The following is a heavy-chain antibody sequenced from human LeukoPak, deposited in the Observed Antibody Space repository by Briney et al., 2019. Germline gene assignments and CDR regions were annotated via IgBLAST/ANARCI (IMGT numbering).Heavy chain of an antibody. CDR2: ISGSGGST. CDR3: AKDLTYSSSSWFDY. Sequence: GGSLRLSCAASGFTFSSYAMSWVRQAPGKGLEWVSDISGSGGSTYHADSVKGRFTISRDNSKNTLYLQMNNLKAEDTAVYYCAKDLTYSSSSWFDYWGQGTLVTVSS. D-gene: IGHD6-6*01. CDR1: GFTFSSYA. V-gene: IGHV3-23*01. J-gene: IGHJ4*02.